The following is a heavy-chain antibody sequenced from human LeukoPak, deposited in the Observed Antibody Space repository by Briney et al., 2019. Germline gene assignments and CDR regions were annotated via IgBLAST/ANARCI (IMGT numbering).Heavy chain of an antibody. D-gene: IGHD6-19*01. Sequence: PGGSLRLSCAASGLTFSNYAMTWVRQAPGKGLEWVSSISSSGGTTYNADSVKGRFTISRDNSKNMMYLQMNSLRDEDTAVYFCARPYISGWPPTRDPMWFDPRGQGTLVIVSS. CDR1: GLTFSNYA. J-gene: IGHJ5*02. V-gene: IGHV3-23*01. CDR2: ISSSGGTT. CDR3: ARPYISGWPPTRDPMWFDP.